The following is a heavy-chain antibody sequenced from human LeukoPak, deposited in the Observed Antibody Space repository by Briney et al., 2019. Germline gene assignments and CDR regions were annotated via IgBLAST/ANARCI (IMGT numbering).Heavy chain of an antibody. D-gene: IGHD2-2*01. CDR1: GGSISSYY. Sequence: ASETLSLTCTVSGGSISSYYWSWIRQPPGKGLEWIGYIYYSGSTNYNPSLKSRVTISADTSKNQFSLKLSSVTAADTAVYYCARGFVVVPAATRGNWFDPWGQGTLVTVSS. V-gene: IGHV4-59*01. J-gene: IGHJ5*02. CDR2: IYYSGST. CDR3: ARGFVVVPAATRGNWFDP.